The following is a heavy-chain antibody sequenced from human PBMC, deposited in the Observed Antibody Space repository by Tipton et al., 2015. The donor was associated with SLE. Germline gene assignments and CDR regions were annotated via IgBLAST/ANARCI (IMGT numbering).Heavy chain of an antibody. V-gene: IGHV3-9*01. CDR3: ARAPDILRFLEWSGDYYGMDV. D-gene: IGHD3-3*01. CDR1: GFTFDDFA. J-gene: IGHJ6*02. CDR2: ISWNSVNI. Sequence: SLRLSCVASGFTFDDFAMHWVRQAPGKGLEWVSGISWNSVNIDYADSVRGRFTISRDNAKNSLDLQMNSLRAEDTAVYYCARAPDILRFLEWSGDYYGMDVWGQGTTVTVSS.